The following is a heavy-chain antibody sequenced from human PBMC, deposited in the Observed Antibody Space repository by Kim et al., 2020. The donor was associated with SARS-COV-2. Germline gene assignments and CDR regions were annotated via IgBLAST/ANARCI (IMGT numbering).Heavy chain of an antibody. V-gene: IGHV3-23*01. Sequence: GGSLRLSCAGSGFTFDSYAMSWVRQAPGKGLEWVSAVSGGGGSKFYADSVRGRFTISRDNSKNTLYLQMNSLRDEDTAVYYCAKMEAMAGSNYIYYYG. CDR1: GFTFDSYA. J-gene: IGHJ6*01. CDR3: AKMEAMAGSNYIYYYG. D-gene: IGHD5-18*01. CDR2: VSGGGGSK.